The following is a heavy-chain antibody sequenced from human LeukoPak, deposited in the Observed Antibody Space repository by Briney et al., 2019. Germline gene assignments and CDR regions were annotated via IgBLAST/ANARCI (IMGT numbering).Heavy chain of an antibody. J-gene: IGHJ4*02. V-gene: IGHV3-74*01. CDR1: GFTFSSYW. CDR3: ARDQGSYDFDY. Sequence: QPGGSLRLSCAAAGFTFSSYWMHCVRQAPGKGLVWVSRINSDGSSTSYADSVKGRFTISRDNAKNTLYLQMNSLRAEDTAVYYCARDQGSYDFDYWGQGTLVTVSS. D-gene: IGHD1-26*01. CDR2: INSDGSST.